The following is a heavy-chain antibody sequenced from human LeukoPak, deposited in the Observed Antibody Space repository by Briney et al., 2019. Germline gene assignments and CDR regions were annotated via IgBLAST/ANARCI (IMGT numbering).Heavy chain of an antibody. CDR1: GFTASSNY. V-gene: IGHV3-66*01. Sequence: PGGSLRLSCAASGFTASSNYMSWVRQAPGKGLEWVSVIYSGGSTYYADSVKGRFTISRDNSKNTLYLQMNSLRAEDTAVYYCARVSSSWSGPVGYWGQGTLVTVSS. CDR3: ARVSSSWSGPVGY. J-gene: IGHJ4*02. CDR2: IYSGGST. D-gene: IGHD6-13*01.